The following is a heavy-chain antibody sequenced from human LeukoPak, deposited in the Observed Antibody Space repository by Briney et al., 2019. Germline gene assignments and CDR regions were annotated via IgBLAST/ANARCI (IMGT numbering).Heavy chain of an antibody. CDR2: ISGDGGST. CDR1: GFTFDDYA. Sequence: GGSLRLSCAASGFTFDDYAMHWVRQAPGKGLEWVSLISGDGGSTYYADSVKGRFTISRDNSKNSLYLQMNSLRTEDTALYCCAKDGENYGGNSGGFDYWGEGTLVTVSS. CDR3: AKDGENYGGNSGGFDY. J-gene: IGHJ4*02. D-gene: IGHD4-23*01. V-gene: IGHV3-43*02.